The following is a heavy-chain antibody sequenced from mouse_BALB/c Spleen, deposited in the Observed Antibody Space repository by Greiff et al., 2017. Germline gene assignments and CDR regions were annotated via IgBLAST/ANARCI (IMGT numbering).Heavy chain of an antibody. Sequence: EVQLHQSGAELVKPGASVKLSCTASGFNIKDTYMHWVKQRPEQGLEWIGRIDPANGNTKYDPKFQGKATITADTSSNTAYLQLSSLTSEDTAVYYCAHYYGSSYGYLDVWGAGTTVTVST. CDR1: GFNIKDTY. CDR3: AHYYGSSYGYLDV. V-gene: IGHV14-3*02. J-gene: IGHJ1*01. D-gene: IGHD1-1*01. CDR2: IDPANGNT.